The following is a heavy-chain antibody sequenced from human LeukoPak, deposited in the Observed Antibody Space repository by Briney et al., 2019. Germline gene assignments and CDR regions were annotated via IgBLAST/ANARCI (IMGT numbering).Heavy chain of an antibody. Sequence: PSETLSLTCAVYGGSFSGYYWSWIRQPPGKGLEWIGEINHSGSTNYNPSLKSRVTISVDTSKNQFSLKLSSVTAADTAVYYCARRGTLSRYYYDSSGYYYGRYFDYWGQGTLVTVSS. J-gene: IGHJ4*02. V-gene: IGHV4-34*01. D-gene: IGHD3-22*01. CDR1: GGSFSGYY. CDR2: INHSGST. CDR3: ARRGTLSRYYYDSSGYYYGRYFDY.